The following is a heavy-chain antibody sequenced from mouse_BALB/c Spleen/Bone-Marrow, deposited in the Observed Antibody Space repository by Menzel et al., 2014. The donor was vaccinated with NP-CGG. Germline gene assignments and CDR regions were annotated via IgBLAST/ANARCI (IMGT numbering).Heavy chain of an antibody. CDR1: GYTFTSYT. D-gene: IGHD1-1*02. CDR3: ARDWTIPFAY. CDR2: INPSSGYT. J-gene: IGHJ3*01. Sequence: QVQLQQSGAELARPGASVKMSCKASGYTFTSYTMHWVKQRPGQGLEWIGYINPSSGYTDYNQKFKDKATLTADKSSITAYMQLSSLTSEDSAVYYCARDWTIPFAYWGQGTLVTVSA. V-gene: IGHV1-4*01.